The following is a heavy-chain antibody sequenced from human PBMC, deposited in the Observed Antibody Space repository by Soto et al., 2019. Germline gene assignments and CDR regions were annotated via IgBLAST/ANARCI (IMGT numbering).Heavy chain of an antibody. J-gene: IGHJ5*02. D-gene: IGHD1-26*01. CDR2: INQSGYT. Sequence: QVQLQQWGAGLLKSSETLSLTCAVYGGSFSEHNWSWIRQAPGKGLEWIGEINQSGYTNYNPSLKGRVTMSVDTAKNHLSLNLRSVTAADTAVYYCAVIGTYNWFDPWGQGTLVTVSS. CDR1: GGSFSEHN. CDR3: AVIGTYNWFDP. V-gene: IGHV4-34*01.